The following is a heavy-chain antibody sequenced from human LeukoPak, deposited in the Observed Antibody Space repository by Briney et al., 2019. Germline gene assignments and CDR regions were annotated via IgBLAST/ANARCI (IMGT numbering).Heavy chain of an antibody. CDR3: ARDRINMMVLGHDSGLDF. D-gene: IGHD3-22*01. CDR2: VSYDGGHK. V-gene: IGHV3-30*03. Sequence: GGSLRLSCVGSGFSLNEYGIHWVRQAPGKGLEWVAVVSYDGGHKYYADSVKGRFTISRDTSSDTVSLQVNSLRVEDTAVYYCARDRINMMVLGHDSGLDFWGQGTLVTVSS. J-gene: IGHJ4*02. CDR1: GFSLNEYG.